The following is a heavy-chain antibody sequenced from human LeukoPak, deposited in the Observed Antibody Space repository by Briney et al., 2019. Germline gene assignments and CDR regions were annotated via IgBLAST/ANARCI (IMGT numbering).Heavy chain of an antibody. J-gene: IGHJ5*02. CDR2: MNPNSGNT. CDR1: GYTFTSYD. D-gene: IGHD1-20*01. CDR3: ARLRITGNWFDP. V-gene: IGHV1-8*01. Sequence: RASVKVSCKASGYTFTSYDINLVRQATGRGLEWMGWMNPNSGNTGYAQKFQGRVTMTRNTSISTAYMELSSLRSEDTAVYYCARLRITGNWFDPWGQGTLVTVSS.